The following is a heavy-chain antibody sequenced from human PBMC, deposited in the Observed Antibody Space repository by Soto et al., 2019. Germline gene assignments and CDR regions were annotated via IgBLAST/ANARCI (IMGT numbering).Heavy chain of an antibody. CDR2: ISGSGGST. CDR3: AKDGSGRSDFWSGYYPKAPDY. CDR1: GFTFSSYA. Sequence: PGGSLRLSCAASGFTFSSYAMSWVRQAPGKGLEWVSAISGSGGSTYYADSVKGRFTISRDNSKNTLYLQMNSLRAEDTAVYYCAKDGSGRSDFWSGYYPKAPDYWGQGTLVTVSS. V-gene: IGHV3-23*01. D-gene: IGHD3-3*01. J-gene: IGHJ4*02.